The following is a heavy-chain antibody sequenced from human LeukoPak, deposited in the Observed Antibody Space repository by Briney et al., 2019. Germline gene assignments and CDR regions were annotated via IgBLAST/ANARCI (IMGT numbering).Heavy chain of an antibody. J-gene: IGHJ5*02. CDR2: IDPNSGAT. CDR1: GYSFTGFF. Sequence: ASVKVSCKASGYSFTGFFMHWVRQAPGQGLEWMGWIDPNSGATNYAQKFQGRVTMTRDTSISTGYMELSRLTSDDTAAYYCARDTNDWSSPWGQGTLVTVSS. V-gene: IGHV1-2*02. CDR3: ARDTNDWSSP. D-gene: IGHD3-9*01.